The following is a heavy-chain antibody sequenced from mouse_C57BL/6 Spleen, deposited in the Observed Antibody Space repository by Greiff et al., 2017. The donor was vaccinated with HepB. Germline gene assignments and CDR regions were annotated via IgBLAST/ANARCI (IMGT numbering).Heavy chain of an antibody. CDR2: ISDGGSYT. Sequence: EVKVVESGGGLVKPGGSLKLSCAASGFTFSSYAMSWVRQTPEKRLEWVATISDGGSYTYYPDNVKGRFTISRDNAKNNLYLQMSHLKSEDTAMYYCARDGYSRYFDVWGTGTTVTVSS. V-gene: IGHV5-4*01. CDR3: ARDGYSRYFDV. J-gene: IGHJ1*03. D-gene: IGHD2-14*01. CDR1: GFTFSSYA.